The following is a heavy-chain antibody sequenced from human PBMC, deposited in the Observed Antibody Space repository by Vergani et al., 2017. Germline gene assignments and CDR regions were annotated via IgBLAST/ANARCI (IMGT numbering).Heavy chain of an antibody. CDR3: ARDNVGYCSSTSCLNYGMDV. J-gene: IGHJ6*02. CDR2: IIPIFGIA. Sequence: QVQLVQSGAEVKKPGSSVKVSCKASGGTFSSYAISWVRQAPGQGLEWMGGIIPIFGIANYAQKFQGRVTITADKSTSTAYMELSSLRSEDTAVYYCARDNVGYCSSTSCLNYGMDVWGQGTTVTVSS. D-gene: IGHD2-2*01. V-gene: IGHV1-69*17. CDR1: GGTFSSYA.